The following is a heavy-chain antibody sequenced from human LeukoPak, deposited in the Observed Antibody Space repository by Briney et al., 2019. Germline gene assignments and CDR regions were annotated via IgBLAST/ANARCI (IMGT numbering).Heavy chain of an antibody. CDR3: ARGSVGLRYYYYMDV. J-gene: IGHJ6*03. V-gene: IGHV3-7*01. D-gene: IGHD4-23*01. Sequence: GGSLRLSCAASGFTFSSYWMSWVRQAPGKGLEWVANIKQDGSEKYYVDSVKGRFTISRDNAKNSLYLQMNSLRAEDTAVYYCARGSVGLRYYYYMDVWGKGTTVTVSS. CDR2: IKQDGSEK. CDR1: GFTFSSYW.